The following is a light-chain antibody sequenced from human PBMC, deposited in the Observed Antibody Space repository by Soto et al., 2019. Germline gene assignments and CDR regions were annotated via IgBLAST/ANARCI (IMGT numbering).Light chain of an antibody. V-gene: IGLV2-18*02. CDR1: SGDVGTYNR. J-gene: IGLJ2*01. Sequence: QSALTQPPSVSGSPGQSVTISCTGTSGDVGTYNRVSWYQQPPGTAPKLMIYEVTNRPSGVPERFSGSKSGNTASLTISGLQAEDEADYYCSSYTSSTTVVFGGGTKLTVL. CDR2: EVT. CDR3: SSYTSSTTVV.